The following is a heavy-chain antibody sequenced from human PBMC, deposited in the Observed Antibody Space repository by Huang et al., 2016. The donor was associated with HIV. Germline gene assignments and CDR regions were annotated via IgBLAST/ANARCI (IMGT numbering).Heavy chain of an antibody. V-gene: IGHV1-46*01. CDR3: ARVRCSSTSCYGMDV. Sequence: QVQLVQSGAEVKKPGASVKVSCKASGYTFTSYYMHWVRQAPGQGLEWMGIINTRGGSTSYAQKFQGRVTMTRDTSTSTVYMELSSLRSEDTAVYYCARVRCSSTSCYGMDVWGQGTTFTVSS. D-gene: IGHD2-2*01. CDR2: INTRGGST. J-gene: IGHJ6*02. CDR1: GYTFTSYY.